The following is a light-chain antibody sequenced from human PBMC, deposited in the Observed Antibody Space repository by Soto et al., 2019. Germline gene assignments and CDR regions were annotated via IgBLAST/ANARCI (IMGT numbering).Light chain of an antibody. J-gene: IGKJ2*01. V-gene: IGKV3-20*01. CDR3: QQYGSSPYT. CDR1: QSVSSSY. CDR2: GAS. Sequence: EIVLTQSPGTLSLSPGERATLSCRASQSVSSSYLAWYQQKPGQAPRLLIYGASSRATGIPDRFSGSGSGTDFTLTLSRLEPEDFAVHYCQQYGSSPYTFGQGTKLEIK.